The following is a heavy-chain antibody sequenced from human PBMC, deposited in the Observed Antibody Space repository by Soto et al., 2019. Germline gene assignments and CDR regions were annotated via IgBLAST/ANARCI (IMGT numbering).Heavy chain of an antibody. CDR1: GFTFSSYA. CDR2: ISYDGSNK. V-gene: IGHV3-30-3*01. J-gene: IGHJ6*02. CDR3: ARDRGYSYDSYYYYGMDV. D-gene: IGHD5-18*01. Sequence: SLRLSCAASGFTFSSYAMHWVRQAPGKGLEWVAVISYDGSNKYYADSVKGRFTISRDNSKNTLYLQMNSLRAEDTAVYYCARDRGYSYDSYYYYGMDVWGQGTTVTVSS.